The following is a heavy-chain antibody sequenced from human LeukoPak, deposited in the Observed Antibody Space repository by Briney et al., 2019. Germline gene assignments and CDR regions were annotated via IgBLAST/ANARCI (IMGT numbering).Heavy chain of an antibody. V-gene: IGHV3-11*01. CDR3: ASHSAVRGPLDY. CDR2: ISSSGSTI. J-gene: IGHJ4*02. Sequence: GGSLRLSCAASGFTFSNYYMSWIRQAPGKGLEWVSYISSSGSTIYYADSVKDRFTISRDNAKNSLYLQMNSLRAEDTAVYYCASHSAVRGPLDYWGQGTLVTVSS. CDR1: GFTFSNYY. D-gene: IGHD3-10*01.